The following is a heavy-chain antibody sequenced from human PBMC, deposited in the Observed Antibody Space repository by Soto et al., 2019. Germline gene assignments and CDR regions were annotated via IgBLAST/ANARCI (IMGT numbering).Heavy chain of an antibody. CDR3: AKMAAVDQTPYWYTDL. J-gene: IGHJ2*01. V-gene: IGHV3-30*18. Sequence: RRLSCAASGFTFSSYGMHWVRQAPGKGLEWVAVISSDGSYKYYADSVKGRFTISRDNSKNTLYLQMNSLRAEDTAVYYCAKMAAVDQTPYWYTDLWGRGSLVTVSS. D-gene: IGHD6-13*01. CDR2: ISSDGSYK. CDR1: GFTFSSYG.